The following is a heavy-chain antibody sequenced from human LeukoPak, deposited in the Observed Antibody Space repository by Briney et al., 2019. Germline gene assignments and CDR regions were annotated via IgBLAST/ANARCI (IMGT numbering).Heavy chain of an antibody. CDR2: ISYDGGNK. CDR1: GFTFSSYA. D-gene: IGHD3-10*01. V-gene: IGHV3-30*04. Sequence: QSGGSLRLSCAASGFTFSSYAMHWVRQAPGKGLEWVAVISYDGGNKYYADSVKGRFTISRDNSKNTLYLQMNSLRAEDTAVYYCARGASITMVRAPGNYWGQGTLVTVSS. CDR3: ARGASITMVRAPGNY. J-gene: IGHJ4*02.